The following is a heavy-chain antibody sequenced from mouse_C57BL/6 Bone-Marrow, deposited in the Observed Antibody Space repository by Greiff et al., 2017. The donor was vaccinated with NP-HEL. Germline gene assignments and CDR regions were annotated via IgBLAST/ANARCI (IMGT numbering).Heavy chain of an antibody. CDR1: GYTFTDYN. Sequence: EVKLMESGPELVKPGASVKMSCKASGYTFTDYNMHWVKQSHGKSLEWIGYINPNNGGTSYNQKFKGKATLTVNKSSSTAYMELRSLTSEDSAVYYCARGGYDGYSPFDYWGQGTTLTVSS. CDR3: ARGGYDGYSPFDY. J-gene: IGHJ2*01. V-gene: IGHV1-22*01. CDR2: INPNNGGT. D-gene: IGHD2-3*01.